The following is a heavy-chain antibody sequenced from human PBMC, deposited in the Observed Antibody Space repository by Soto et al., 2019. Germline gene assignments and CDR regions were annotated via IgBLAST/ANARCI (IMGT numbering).Heavy chain of an antibody. J-gene: IGHJ5*02. V-gene: IGHV1-8*01. CDR3: ARAPILYSSSWYWFHP. Sequence: ASVKVSCKASGYTFTSYDINWVRQATGQGLEWMGWMNPNSGNTGYAQKFQGRVTMTRNTSISTAYMELSSLRSEDTAVYYCARAPILYSSSWYWFHPWGPGTMVTVYS. CDR1: GYTFTSYD. CDR2: MNPNSGNT. D-gene: IGHD6-13*01.